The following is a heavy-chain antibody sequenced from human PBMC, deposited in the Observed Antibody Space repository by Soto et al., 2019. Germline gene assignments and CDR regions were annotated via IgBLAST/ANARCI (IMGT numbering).Heavy chain of an antibody. Sequence: QLQLQESGPGLAKTSETLSLNCTVSGASISSSSYFWAWIRRTPGKGLEWIASIDYRGTTYKNPSLKSRVTISLDTSKNHFSLNLGSVTAADTALYYCSRRAPEGFDPWGQGTLVTVSS. V-gene: IGHV4-39*02. CDR2: IDYRGTT. J-gene: IGHJ5*02. CDR1: GASISSSSYF. CDR3: SRRAPEGFDP.